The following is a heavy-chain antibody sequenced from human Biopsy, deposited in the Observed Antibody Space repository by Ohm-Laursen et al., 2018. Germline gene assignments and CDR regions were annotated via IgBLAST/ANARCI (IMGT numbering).Heavy chain of an antibody. CDR3: ARDGKYDSRGY. CDR2: IIPIIGTT. D-gene: IGHD3-22*01. J-gene: IGHJ4*02. Sequence: SSVKVSCKASGGTFGSYAISWVRQAPGQGLEWMGRIIPIIGTTNYAQKFQGRVTMTTDTSTSTAYMELRSLRSDDTAFYYCARDGKYDSRGYWGPGTLVTVSS. CDR1: GGTFGSYA. V-gene: IGHV1-69*04.